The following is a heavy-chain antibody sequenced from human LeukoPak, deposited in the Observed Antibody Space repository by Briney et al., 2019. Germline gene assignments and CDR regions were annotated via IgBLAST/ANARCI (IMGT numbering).Heavy chain of an antibody. CDR3: ARDLEDYDILTGQVHAFDI. V-gene: IGHV3-66*01. CDR2: IYSGGST. CDR1: GFTVSSNY. Sequence: GGSLRLSCAASGFTVSSNYMSWVRQAPGKGLEWVSVIYSGGSTCYADSVKGRFTISRDNSKNTLYLQMNSLRAEDTAVYYCARDLEDYDILTGQVHAFDIWGQGTMVTVSS. D-gene: IGHD3-9*01. J-gene: IGHJ3*02.